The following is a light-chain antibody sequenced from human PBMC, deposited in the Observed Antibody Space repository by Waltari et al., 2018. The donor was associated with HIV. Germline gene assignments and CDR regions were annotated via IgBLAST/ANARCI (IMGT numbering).Light chain of an antibody. CDR1: RSAISTYNF. CDR3: SSYTTTNTVV. Sequence: QSALTQPASVSGSPGQSITIPCPGTRSAISTYNFVPWYQKHPGKAPKLLIYDVDTRPSGVPRRFSGSKSGDTASLTISAIQADDEADYFCSSYTTTNTVVFGGGTKVSVL. J-gene: IGLJ2*01. CDR2: DVD. V-gene: IGLV2-14*03.